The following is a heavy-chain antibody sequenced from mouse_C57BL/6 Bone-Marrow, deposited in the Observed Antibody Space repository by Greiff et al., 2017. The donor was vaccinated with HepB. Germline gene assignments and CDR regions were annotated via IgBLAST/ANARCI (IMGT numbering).Heavy chain of an antibody. V-gene: IGHV1-82*01. CDR3: ASYYDIPRWYFDV. J-gene: IGHJ1*03. D-gene: IGHD2-4*01. CDR2: IYPGDGDT. CDR1: GYAFSSSW. Sequence: QVQLQHSGPELVKPGASVKISCKASGYAFSSSWMNWVKQRPGKGLEWIGRIYPGDGDTNYNGKFKGKATLTADKSSSTAYMQLSSLTSEDSAVYFCASYYDIPRWYFDVWGTGTTVTVSS.